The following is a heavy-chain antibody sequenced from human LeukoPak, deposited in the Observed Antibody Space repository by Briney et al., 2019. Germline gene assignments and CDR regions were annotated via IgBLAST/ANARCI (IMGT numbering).Heavy chain of an antibody. CDR2: IYYSGNT. Sequence: SETLSLTCIVSGGSISRSSYYWGWIRQPPGKGLEWIGSIYYSGNTYYNPSLKSRVTISVDRSKNQFSLKRSSVTAADAALYYXXRHXNXXXXFDYWGXGTLVTVSS. CDR3: XRHXNXXXXFDY. CDR1: GGSISRSSYY. V-gene: IGHV4-39*01. J-gene: IGHJ4*02.